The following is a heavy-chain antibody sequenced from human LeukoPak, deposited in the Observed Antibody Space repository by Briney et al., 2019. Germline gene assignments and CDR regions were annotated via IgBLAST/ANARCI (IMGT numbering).Heavy chain of an antibody. J-gene: IGHJ3*02. D-gene: IGHD3-3*01. CDR1: GGTLSRYA. CDR3: AREFLEWLDDAFDI. Sequence: ASVKVSCKASGGTLSRYAISWVRQAPGQGLEWMGWINPNSGGTNYAQKFQGRVTMTRDTSISTAYMELSRLRSDDTAVYYCAREFLEWLDDAFDIWGQGTMVTVSS. CDR2: INPNSGGT. V-gene: IGHV1-2*02.